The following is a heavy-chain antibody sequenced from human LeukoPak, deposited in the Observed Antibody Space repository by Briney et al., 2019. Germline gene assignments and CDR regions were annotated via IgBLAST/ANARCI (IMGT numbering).Heavy chain of an antibody. CDR3: ARDGQQLTSIDY. Sequence: PSETLSLTCTVSGGSISSGSYYWSWIRQPAGKGLEWIGRIYTSGSTNYNPSLKSRVTISVDTSKNQFSLKLSSVTAADTAVYYCARDGQQLTSIDYWGQGTLVTVSS. V-gene: IGHV4-61*02. CDR1: GGSISSGSYY. J-gene: IGHJ4*02. D-gene: IGHD6-13*01. CDR2: IYTSGST.